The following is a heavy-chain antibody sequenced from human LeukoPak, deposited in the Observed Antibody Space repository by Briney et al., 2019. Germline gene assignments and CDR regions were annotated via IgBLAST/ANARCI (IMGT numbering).Heavy chain of an antibody. D-gene: IGHD3-22*01. CDR2: IKQDGSEK. CDR1: GFTLSSYG. Sequence: GGSLRLSCAASGFTLSSYGMGWVRQARGEGREWGANIKQDGSEKYYVDSVKGRFTIYRANAKNSLYLQMTSLRAEYPAVYYCPRDTYHSSGYYAHLDYWRQGPLVTVSS. CDR3: PRDTYHSSGYYAHLDY. J-gene: IGHJ4*02. V-gene: IGHV3-7*01.